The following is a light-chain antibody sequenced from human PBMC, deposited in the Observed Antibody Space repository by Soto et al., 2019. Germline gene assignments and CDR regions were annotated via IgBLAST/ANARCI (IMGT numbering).Light chain of an antibody. J-gene: IGLJ2*01. CDR2: DDR. Sequence: SYELTQPPSVSVAPGQTAKITCGGNNIGSKSVHWYQQRPGQAPVMVVYDDRVRPSGIPERISGSSSGNTATLTITGVEAGDEADYHCQVWDRSTEQVVFGGGTKVTVL. CDR1: NIGSKS. V-gene: IGLV3-21*02. CDR3: QVWDRSTEQVV.